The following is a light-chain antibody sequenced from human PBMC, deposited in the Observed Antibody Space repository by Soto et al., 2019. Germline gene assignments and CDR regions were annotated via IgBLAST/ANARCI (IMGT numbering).Light chain of an antibody. CDR1: QSIRFY. CDR2: AAS. Sequence: DIEMTQTTSSLSASVGDRVTITCRASQSIRFYLNWYQQKPGNAPKVLIYAASNLQTGVPSRFSGSGSGTDFTLTINSLQPEDFATYSCQQSYSTPITFGQRTRLEI. V-gene: IGKV1-39*01. J-gene: IGKJ5*01. CDR3: QQSYSTPIT.